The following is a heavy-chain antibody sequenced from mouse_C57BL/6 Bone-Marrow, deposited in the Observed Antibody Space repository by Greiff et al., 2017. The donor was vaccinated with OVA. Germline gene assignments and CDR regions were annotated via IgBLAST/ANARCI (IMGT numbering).Heavy chain of an antibody. V-gene: IGHV5-17*01. CDR1: GFTFSDYG. J-gene: IGHJ4*01. CDR3: DRRWLLHGYYDMDY. CDR2: ISSGSSTI. Sequence: EVNLVESGGGLVKPGGSLKLSCAASGFTFSDYGMHWVRQAPEKGLEWVAYISSGSSTIYYADTVKGRFTISRDNAKNTLFLQMTSLRSEDTALYYCDRRWLLHGYYDMDYCDQGHSVTVSS. D-gene: IGHD2-3*01.